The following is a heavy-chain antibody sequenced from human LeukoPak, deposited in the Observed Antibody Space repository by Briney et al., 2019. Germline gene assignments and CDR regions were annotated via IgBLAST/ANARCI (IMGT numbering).Heavy chain of an antibody. CDR2: IYSGDST. J-gene: IGHJ6*02. CDR3: ARLGQGLPPSYYYGMDV. Sequence: GGSLRLSCAASGFTVSSNYMSWVRQAPGKGLEWVSVIYSGDSTYYADSVKGRFTISRDNSKNTLYLQMNSLRAEDTAVYYCARLGQGLPPSYYYGMDVWGQGTTVIVSS. V-gene: IGHV3-66*01. CDR1: GFTVSSNY. D-gene: IGHD6-19*01.